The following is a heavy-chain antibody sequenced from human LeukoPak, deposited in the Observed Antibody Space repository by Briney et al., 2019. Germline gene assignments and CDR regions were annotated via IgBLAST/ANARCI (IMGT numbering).Heavy chain of an antibody. V-gene: IGHV3-64*01. CDR2: ISSNGGST. Sequence: PGGSLRLSCAASGFTFSSYAMSWVRQAPGKGLEYVSAISSNGGSTYYANSVKGRFTISRDNSKNTLYLQMGSLRAEDTAVYYCAKDRAEQLEDAFDIWGQGTMVTVSS. CDR3: AKDRAEQLEDAFDI. D-gene: IGHD6-6*01. J-gene: IGHJ3*02. CDR1: GFTFSSYA.